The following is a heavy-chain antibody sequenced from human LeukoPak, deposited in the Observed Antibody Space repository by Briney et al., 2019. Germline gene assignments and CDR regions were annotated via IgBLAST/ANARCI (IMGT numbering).Heavy chain of an antibody. J-gene: IGHJ3*02. Sequence: PSETLSLTCTVYGGSISNYYWKWIRQPPGKGLDWIGYIQYSGSTKYNPSPQSRVTISVDTSKNQFSLKLTSVAAADTAVYYCAYNRNRIIDTFDIWGQGTMVTVSS. CDR2: IQYSGST. CDR3: AYNRNRIIDTFDI. D-gene: IGHD1-14*01. V-gene: IGHV4-59*08. CDR1: GGSISNYY.